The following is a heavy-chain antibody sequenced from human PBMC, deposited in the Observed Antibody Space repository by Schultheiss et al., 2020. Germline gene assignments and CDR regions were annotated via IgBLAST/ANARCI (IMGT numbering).Heavy chain of an antibody. CDR1: GGSFSGYY. CDR2: INHSGST. Sequence: SQTLSLTCAVYGGSFSGYYWSWIRQPPGKGLEWIGEINHSGSTNYNPSLKSRVTISVDTSKNQFSLKLSSVTAADTAVYYCARGTIYYYYYYMDVWGKGTTVTVS. V-gene: IGHV4-34*01. J-gene: IGHJ6*03. CDR3: ARGTIYYYYYYMDV. D-gene: IGHD3-3*01.